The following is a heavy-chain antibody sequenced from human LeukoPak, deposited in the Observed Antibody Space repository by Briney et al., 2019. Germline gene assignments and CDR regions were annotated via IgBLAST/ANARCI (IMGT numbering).Heavy chain of an antibody. Sequence: SETLSLTCTLSGGSITTTTYYLGWIRQPPGKGLEWIGSSYYSGNTYYNPSLKSRLTISIDTSRKQFSLKLSSVTAADTAVYYCARTRGSGELSGEGFDPWGQGTLVTVSS. CDR2: SYYSGNT. V-gene: IGHV4-39*01. J-gene: IGHJ5*02. CDR1: GGSITTTTYY. CDR3: ARTRGSGELSGEGFDP. D-gene: IGHD3-16*02.